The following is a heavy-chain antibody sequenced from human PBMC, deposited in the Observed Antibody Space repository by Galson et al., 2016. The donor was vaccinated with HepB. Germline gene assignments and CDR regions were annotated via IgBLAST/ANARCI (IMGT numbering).Heavy chain of an antibody. CDR1: GGTFSGYY. CDR3: ARGSPSWTHIWSLQYHFDC. CDR2: INHSGST. V-gene: IGHV4-34*01. D-gene: IGHD5-18*01. J-gene: IGHJ4*02. Sequence: SETLSLTCAVYGGTFSGYYWNWIRQSPGKGLEWIGEINHSGSTNYNPSLKSRVTMSVDTSKNQFSLKLSSVTAADTAVYYCARGSPSWTHIWSLQYHFDCGGQGSLVTVSS.